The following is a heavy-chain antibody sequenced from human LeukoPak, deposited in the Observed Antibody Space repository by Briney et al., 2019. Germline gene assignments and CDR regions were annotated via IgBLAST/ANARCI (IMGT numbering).Heavy chain of an antibody. Sequence: SETLSLTCAVYGGSFSGYYWSWIRQPPGKGLEWIGEINHSGSTNYNPSLKSRVTISVDTSKNQFSLKLSSVTAADTAVYYCARGPRFGELLWHWFDPWGQGTLDTVSS. V-gene: IGHV4-34*01. CDR2: INHSGST. J-gene: IGHJ5*02. CDR1: GGSFSGYY. D-gene: IGHD3-10*01. CDR3: ARGPRFGELLWHWFDP.